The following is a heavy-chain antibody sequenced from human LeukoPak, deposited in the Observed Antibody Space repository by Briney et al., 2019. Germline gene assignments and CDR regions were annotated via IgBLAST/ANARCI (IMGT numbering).Heavy chain of an antibody. CDR2: IYYSGST. Sequence: SETLSLTCTVSGGSISSYYWSWIRQPPGKGLEWIGYIYYSGSTNYNPSLKSRVTISVDTSKNQFSLKLSSVTAADTAVYYCARDVVAAVGSFDYWGQGILVTVSS. CDR1: GGSISSYY. V-gene: IGHV4-59*12. D-gene: IGHD6-13*01. J-gene: IGHJ4*02. CDR3: ARDVVAAVGSFDY.